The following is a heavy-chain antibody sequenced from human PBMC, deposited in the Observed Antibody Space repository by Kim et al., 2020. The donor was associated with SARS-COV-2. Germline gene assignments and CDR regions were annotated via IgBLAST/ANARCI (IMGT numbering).Heavy chain of an antibody. V-gene: IGHV3-30*18. Sequence: GGSLRLSCAASGFTFSSYGMHWVRQAPGKGLEWVAVISYDGSNKYYADSVKGRFTISRDNSKNTLYLQMNSLRAEDTAVYYCAKDVTGNRIRRHYYYGMDVWGQGTTVTVSS. CDR2: ISYDGSNK. CDR3: AKDVTGNRIRRHYYYGMDV. CDR1: GFTFSSYG. J-gene: IGHJ6*02. D-gene: IGHD1-20*01.